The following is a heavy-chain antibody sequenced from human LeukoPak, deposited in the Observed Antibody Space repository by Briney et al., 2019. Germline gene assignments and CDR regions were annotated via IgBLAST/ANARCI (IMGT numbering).Heavy chain of an antibody. J-gene: IGHJ4*02. CDR2: ISAYNGNT. D-gene: IGHD5-12*01. V-gene: IGHV1-18*01. CDR1: GYTFTSYG. CDR3: AREGGYSGYDYIPFDY. Sequence: GESLKISCKASGYTFTSYGISWVRQAPGQGLEWMGWISAYNGNTNYAQKLQGRVTMTTDTSTSTAYMELRSLRSDDTAVYYCAREGGYSGYDYIPFDYWGQGTLVTVSS.